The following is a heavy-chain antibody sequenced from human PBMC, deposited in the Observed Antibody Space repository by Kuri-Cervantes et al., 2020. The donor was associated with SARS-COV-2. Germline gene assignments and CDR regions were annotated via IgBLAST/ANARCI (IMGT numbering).Heavy chain of an antibody. D-gene: IGHD3-22*01. Sequence: GSLRLSCTVSGGSISSYYWSWIRQPPGKGLEWIGYIYYSGSTNYNPSLKSRVTISVDTSKNQFSLKLSSVTAADTAVYYCARVSNYYDSSGVLDYWGQGTLVTVSS. J-gene: IGHJ4*02. CDR3: ARVSNYYDSSGVLDY. V-gene: IGHV4-59*01. CDR1: GGSISSYY. CDR2: IYYSGST.